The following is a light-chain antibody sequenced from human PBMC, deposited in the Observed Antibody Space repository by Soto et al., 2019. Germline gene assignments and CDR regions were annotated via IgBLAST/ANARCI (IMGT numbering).Light chain of an antibody. V-gene: IGKV3-20*01. CDR1: QSVSRY. CDR2: GAS. Sequence: EIVLTQSPGTLSLSPGERATLSCRASQSVSRYLAWYQQKPSQAPRLLIYGASSRATGIPDRFSGSGSGTDFTLTISRLEPEDFAVYYCQHYGSSPWTFGQGTKVEIK. CDR3: QHYGSSPWT. J-gene: IGKJ1*01.